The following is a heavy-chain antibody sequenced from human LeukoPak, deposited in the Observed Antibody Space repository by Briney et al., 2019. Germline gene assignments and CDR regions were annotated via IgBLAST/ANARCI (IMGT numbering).Heavy chain of an antibody. V-gene: IGHV1-18*01. D-gene: IGHD2-2*01. CDR1: GYTFNSYG. CDR3: ARDSVVVPTAAYYYYMDV. Sequence: GASVKVSCKACGYTFNSYGITGVRQAPGQGLEGMGWISAYKGNTNYAQKLQGRVTMTTHTSTSTAYMELRSLRSDDTAVYYCARDSVVVPTAAYYYYMDVWGKGTTVTVSS. J-gene: IGHJ6*03. CDR2: ISAYKGNT.